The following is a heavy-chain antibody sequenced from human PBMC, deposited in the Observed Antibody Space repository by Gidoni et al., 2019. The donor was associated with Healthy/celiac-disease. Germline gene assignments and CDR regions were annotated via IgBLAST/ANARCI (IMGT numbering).Heavy chain of an antibody. D-gene: IGHD4-4*01. V-gene: IGHV4-39*01. J-gene: IGHJ4*02. CDR3: ASTMTTVTPFDY. Sequence: NPSLKSRVTISVDTSKNQFSLKLSSVTAADTAVYYCASTMTTVTPFDYWGQGTLVTVSS.